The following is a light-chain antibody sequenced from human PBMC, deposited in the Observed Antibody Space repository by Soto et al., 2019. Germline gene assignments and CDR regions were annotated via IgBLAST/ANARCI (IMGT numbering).Light chain of an antibody. CDR3: QQSYSTPIT. J-gene: IGKJ5*01. CDR2: AAS. Sequence: VQMIQSPSSLSACGGERVTITFRASQSISSYLNWYQQKPGKAPKLLIYAASSLQSGVPSRFSGSGSGTDFTLTISSLQPEDFATYYCQQSYSTPITFGQGTRLAI. CDR1: QSISSY. V-gene: IGKV1-39*01.